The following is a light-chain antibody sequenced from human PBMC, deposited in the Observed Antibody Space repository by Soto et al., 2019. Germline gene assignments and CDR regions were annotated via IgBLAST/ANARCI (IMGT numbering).Light chain of an antibody. CDR2: AAS. CDR3: QQLNGHPMYT. J-gene: IGKJ2*01. V-gene: IGKV1-9*01. Sequence: DIQLTQSPSFLSASVGDRVTITCRASQGISNFLAWYQQKPGKAPKTLIYAASSILSGVPSRFSGSESGTEITLPISSLLTEDFATYYCQQLNGHPMYTFGQATKPEIK. CDR1: QGISNF.